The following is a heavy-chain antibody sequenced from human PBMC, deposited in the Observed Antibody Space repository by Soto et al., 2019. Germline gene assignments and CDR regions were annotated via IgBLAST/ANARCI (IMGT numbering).Heavy chain of an antibody. CDR3: ARLPGGYSGGSGCYFDY. CDR2: IIPVFGTA. V-gene: IGHV1-69*13. J-gene: IGHJ4*02. D-gene: IGHD5-12*01. Sequence: SVKVACKASGGTFNSYAISRVRQAPGQGLEWMGGIIPVFGTANYAQKFQGRATITADESTTTAYMELSSLRSEDTAVYYCARLPGGYSGGSGCYFDYWGQGTLVTVSS. CDR1: GGTFNSYA.